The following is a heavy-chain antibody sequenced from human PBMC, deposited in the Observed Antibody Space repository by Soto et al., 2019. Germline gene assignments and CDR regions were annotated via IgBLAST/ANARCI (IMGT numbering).Heavy chain of an antibody. D-gene: IGHD4-17*01. J-gene: IGHJ4*02. V-gene: IGHV3-23*01. CDR1: GFTFSSYA. CDR2: ISGSGDYT. Sequence: EVQLLESGGGLVQPGGSLRLSCAASGFTFSSYAMSWVRQAPGKGLEWVSTISGSGDYTYYADSVKGRFTISRDNSKNTLYLQMNSLRAEDTAVYYCAKALASYSDYGCEYWGQGPLVTVSS. CDR3: AKALASYSDYGCEY.